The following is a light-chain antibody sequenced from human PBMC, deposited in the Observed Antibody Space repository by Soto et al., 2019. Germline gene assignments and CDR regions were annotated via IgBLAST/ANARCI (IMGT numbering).Light chain of an antibody. Sequence: EIVITQSAATLSVSPGERATLSCRASQSVSSNLAWYEEKHGQAPSLIIYDASNRATGIAPRFRGSGSGTDLTITISSVEPEDGEVDICQQRSNWPPTFVQGTRLEIK. CDR3: QQRSNWPPT. J-gene: IGKJ5*01. CDR1: QSVSSN. V-gene: IGKV3-11*01. CDR2: DAS.